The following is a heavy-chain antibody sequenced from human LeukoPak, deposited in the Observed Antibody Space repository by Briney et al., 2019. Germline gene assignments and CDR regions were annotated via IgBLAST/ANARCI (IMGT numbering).Heavy chain of an antibody. CDR3: ARLEIFDSSGYYGAFDI. CDR2: IYYSGST. V-gene: IGHV4-39*07. CDR1: GGSISSSSYY. Sequence: SETLPLTCTVSGGSISSSSYYWGWIRQPPGKGLEWIGSIYYSGSTFYNPSLKSRVTISIDTSKNQFSLKLSSVTAADTALYYCARLEIFDSSGYYGAFDIWGQGTMVTVSS. J-gene: IGHJ3*02. D-gene: IGHD3-22*01.